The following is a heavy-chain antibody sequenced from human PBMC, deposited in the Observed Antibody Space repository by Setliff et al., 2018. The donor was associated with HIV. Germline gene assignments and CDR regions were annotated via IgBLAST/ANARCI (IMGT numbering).Heavy chain of an antibody. CDR2: IYPGDSDT. Sequence: GASLKISCEGSGYSFTNYWIAWVRQMPGKGLEWMGIIYPGDSDTKYSPSFQGQVTISADKSISAVYLQWDSLKASDSAIYYCARAPRSPLRWRDNLLSSSSFFMDVWGKGTTVTVSS. CDR1: GYSFTNYW. V-gene: IGHV5-51*01. J-gene: IGHJ6*03. D-gene: IGHD2-21*01. CDR3: ARAPRSPLRWRDNLLSSSSFFMDV.